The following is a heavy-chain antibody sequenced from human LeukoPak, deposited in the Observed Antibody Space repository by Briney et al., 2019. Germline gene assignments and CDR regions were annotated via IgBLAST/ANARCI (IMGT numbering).Heavy chain of an antibody. J-gene: IGHJ6*03. CDR3: AIERSSWNYYYYYYMDV. V-gene: IGHV1-8*01. CDR1: GYTFTSYD. Sequence: GASVKVSFKASGYTFTSYDINWVRQATGQGLEWMGWVNPKTGNTGHAQNFQGRVTMTRNTSISTAYMELSSLRSEDTAVYYCAIERSSWNYYYYYYMDVWGKGTTVTVSS. CDR2: VNPKTGNT. D-gene: IGHD6-13*01.